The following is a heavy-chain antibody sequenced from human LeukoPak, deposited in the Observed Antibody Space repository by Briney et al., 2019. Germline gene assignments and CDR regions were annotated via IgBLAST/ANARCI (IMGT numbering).Heavy chain of an antibody. J-gene: IGHJ6*02. CDR3: ARRGSNRGDCSNTHCYGYGMDV. CDR2: IDVGGRT. D-gene: IGHD2-2*01. CDR1: GYIVNNTY. V-gene: IGHV3-53*01. Sequence: GGSLTLPQAASGYIVNNTYIREARQPPRKALEPVSDIDVGGRTHYAHPVKRRFTNSRDNPKNTLYLDMNSLKADDTAVYYCARRGSNRGDCSNTHCYGYGMDVWGQGTTVPVSS.